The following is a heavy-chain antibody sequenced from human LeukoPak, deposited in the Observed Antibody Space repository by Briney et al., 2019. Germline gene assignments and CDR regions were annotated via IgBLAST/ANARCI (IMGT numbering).Heavy chain of an antibody. J-gene: IGHJ4*02. CDR2: IKQDGTEK. Sequence: GGSLRLSCAASGFTFNTYWMTWVRQAPGKGLEWVANIKQDGTEKYYVASVKGRFTISRDNAKNSLYLQMNSLRAEDTAVYYCARRRDSGSLQHFDYWGQGTLVTVSS. D-gene: IGHD1-26*01. CDR3: ARRRDSGSLQHFDY. CDR1: GFTFNTYW. V-gene: IGHV3-7*03.